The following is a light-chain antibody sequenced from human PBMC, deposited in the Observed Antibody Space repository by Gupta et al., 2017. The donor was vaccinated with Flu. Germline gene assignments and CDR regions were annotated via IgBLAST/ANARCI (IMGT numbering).Light chain of an antibody. V-gene: IGKV1-9*01. Sequence: DIQLTQSPSFLSASVGDRVTITCRASQGISSYLDWYQQKPGKAPKLLIYAASTLQSGVPSRFSGSGCGTEFTLTISSLQPEDFANYYCQQLNSYLSTFGGGTKVEIK. CDR3: QQLNSYLST. CDR2: AAS. CDR1: QGISSY. J-gene: IGKJ4*01.